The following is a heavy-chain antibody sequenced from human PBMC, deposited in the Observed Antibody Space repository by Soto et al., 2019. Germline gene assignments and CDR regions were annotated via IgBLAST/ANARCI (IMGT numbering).Heavy chain of an antibody. J-gene: IGHJ4*01. CDR1: GDSVSSNSAG. V-gene: IGHV6-1*01. D-gene: IGHD1-26*01. Sequence: SQTLSLTCAITGDSVSSNSAGWSWVRQSPSRGLEWLGRTYYRSKWYYEYAVSVRGRITINPDTSKNQYALQLNSVTPEDTAVYFCARGEQYSGRIFDYWGQGTLVTVSS. CDR2: TYYRSKWYY. CDR3: ARGEQYSGRIFDY.